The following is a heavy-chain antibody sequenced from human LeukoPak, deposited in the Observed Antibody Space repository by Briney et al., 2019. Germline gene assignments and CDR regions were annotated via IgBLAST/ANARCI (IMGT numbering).Heavy chain of an antibody. J-gene: IGHJ6*03. CDR1: GYTFNGYG. D-gene: IGHD3-10*01. CDR2: ISPYKDTP. V-gene: IGHV1-18*01. Sequence: ASVKVSCKASGYTFNGYGINWVRQAPGQGLEWLGWISPYKDTPYYTQQVQGRVTLTIDTTTSTAHMELRSLRSDATAVYYCARADGGYYYYYMDVWGKGTTVTVSS. CDR3: ARADGGYYYYYMDV.